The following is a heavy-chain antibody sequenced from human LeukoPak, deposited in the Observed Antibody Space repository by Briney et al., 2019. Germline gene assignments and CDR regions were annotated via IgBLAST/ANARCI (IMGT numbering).Heavy chain of an antibody. V-gene: IGHV4-39*01. D-gene: IGHD4-17*01. CDR3: ARPYGAAGLD. J-gene: IGHJ4*02. CDR2: IYYSGST. Sequence: PSETLSLTCIVSGGSISSRSYYWDWIRQPPGKGLEWIGSIYYSGSTYYNPSLKSRVTISVDTSKNQFSLKLSSVTAADTAVYYCARPYGAAGLDWGQGTLVTVSS. CDR1: GGSISSRSYY.